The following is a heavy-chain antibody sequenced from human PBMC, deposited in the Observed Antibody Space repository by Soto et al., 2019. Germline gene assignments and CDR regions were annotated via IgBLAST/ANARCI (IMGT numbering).Heavy chain of an antibody. CDR2: ISDSGGST. Sequence: PCGSIRLSCAASRFTFSIYAMSWARQAPGRGLKWISSISDSGGSTYYADSVKGRFTISRDNSKNTLYLQMNSLRAEDTAVYYCGRDPRPYGDYGYWGEGTLVTVSS. V-gene: IGHV3-23*01. CDR3: GRDPRPYGDYGY. D-gene: IGHD4-17*01. J-gene: IGHJ4*02. CDR1: RFTFSIYA.